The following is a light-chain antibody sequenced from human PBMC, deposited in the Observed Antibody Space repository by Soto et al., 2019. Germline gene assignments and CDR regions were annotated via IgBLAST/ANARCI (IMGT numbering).Light chain of an antibody. CDR3: QQYYSTPLS. CDR1: QTVLYSSNNKNY. CDR2: WAS. J-gene: IGKJ4*01. Sequence: DLVLSHSPYSLAVSLGERATINCKSSQTVLYSSNNKNYLAWYQQKPGQPPKLLIYWASTRESGVPDRFSGSGSGTDFTLTISSLQAEDVAVYYCQQYYSTPLSFGGRTKVDNK. V-gene: IGKV4-1*01.